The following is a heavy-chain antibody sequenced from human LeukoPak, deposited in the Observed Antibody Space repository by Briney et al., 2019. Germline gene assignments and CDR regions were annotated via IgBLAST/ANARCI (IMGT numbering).Heavy chain of an antibody. CDR2: IYYSGST. CDR1: GGSISSSSYY. Sequence: SETLSLTCTVSGGSISSSSYYWGWIRQPPGKGLEWIGSIYYSGSTYYNPSLKSRVTISVDTSKNQFSLKLSSVTAADTAVYYCARHRPDIVVVPAALDNWYFDLWGRGTLVTVSS. CDR3: ARHRPDIVVVPAALDNWYFDL. V-gene: IGHV4-39*01. D-gene: IGHD2-2*01. J-gene: IGHJ2*01.